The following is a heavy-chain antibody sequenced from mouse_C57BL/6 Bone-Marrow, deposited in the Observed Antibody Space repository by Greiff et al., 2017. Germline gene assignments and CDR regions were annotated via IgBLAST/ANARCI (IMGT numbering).Heavy chain of an antibody. CDR2: ISDGGSYT. J-gene: IGHJ2*01. D-gene: IGHD1-1*01. CDR3: ARDAYYYGSSLYFDY. CDR1: GFTFSSYA. Sequence: EVQLVESGGGLVKPGGSLKLSCAASGFTFSSYAMSWVRQTPEKRLEWVATISDGGSYTYYPDNVKGRFTISRDNAKNNLYLQMSHLKSEDTAMYYWARDAYYYGSSLYFDYWGQGTTLTVSS. V-gene: IGHV5-4*01.